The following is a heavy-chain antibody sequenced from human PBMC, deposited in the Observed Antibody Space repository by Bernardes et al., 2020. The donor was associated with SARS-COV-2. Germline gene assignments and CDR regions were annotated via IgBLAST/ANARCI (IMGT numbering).Heavy chain of an antibody. CDR2: INSDGSST. CDR1: GFTFSSYW. CDR3: ARDRSYFAGDILTGPIDY. J-gene: IGHJ4*02. D-gene: IGHD3-9*01. Sequence: GGSLRLSCAASGFTFSSYWMHWVRQAPGKGLVWVSRINSDGSSTSYADSVKGRFTISRDNAKNTLYLQMNSLRAEDTAVYYCARDRSYFAGDILTGPIDYWGQGTLVTVSS. V-gene: IGHV3-74*01.